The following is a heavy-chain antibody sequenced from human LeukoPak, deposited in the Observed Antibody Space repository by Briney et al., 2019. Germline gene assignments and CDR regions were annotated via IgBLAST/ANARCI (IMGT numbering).Heavy chain of an antibody. J-gene: IGHJ1*01. D-gene: IGHD6-13*01. Sequence: GSLRLSCAASGFTFSSDSMDWVRQAPGKGLEWVSSISSSSSHIYYADSVKGRFTISRDNAKNSLYLQMNSLRAEDTAVYYCTSNPPGIARDGAEYFQHWGQGTLVTVSS. V-gene: IGHV3-21*01. CDR2: ISSSSSHI. CDR3: TSNPPGIARDGAEYFQH. CDR1: GFTFSSDS.